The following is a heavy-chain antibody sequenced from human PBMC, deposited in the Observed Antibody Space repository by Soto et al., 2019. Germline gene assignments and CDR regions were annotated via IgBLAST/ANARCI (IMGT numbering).Heavy chain of an antibody. CDR1: GFTFSSYG. CDR2: ISYDGSNK. J-gene: IGHJ4*02. V-gene: IGHV3-30*18. CDR3: AKGYSSSWYFVHADH. D-gene: IGHD6-13*01. Sequence: GGSLRLSCAASGFTFSSYGMHWVRQAPGKGLEWVAVISYDGSNKYYADSVKGRFTISRDNSKNTLYLQMNSLRAEDTAVYYCAKGYSSSWYFVHADHWGQGTRVTVSS.